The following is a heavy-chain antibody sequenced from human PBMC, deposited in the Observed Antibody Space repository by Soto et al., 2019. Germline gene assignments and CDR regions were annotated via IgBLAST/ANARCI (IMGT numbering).Heavy chain of an antibody. CDR3: ARDFNWFDP. CDR1: GFTFSNYA. V-gene: IGHV3-23*01. J-gene: IGHJ5*02. CDR2: ISGNGGST. Sequence: GGSLRLSCAASGFTFSNYAMSWVRQAPGKGLEWVSAISGNGGSTYYADSVKGRFTISRDNAKNTLYLQMNSLRAEDTAVYYCARDFNWFDPWGQGTLVTVSS.